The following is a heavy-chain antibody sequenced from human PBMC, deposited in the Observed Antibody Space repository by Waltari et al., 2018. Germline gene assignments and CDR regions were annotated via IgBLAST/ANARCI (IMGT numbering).Heavy chain of an antibody. CDR3: AKGVTIFGVVYYYYGMDV. V-gene: IGHV3-30*02. CDR2: IRYDGSKK. Sequence: QVQLVESGGGVVQPGGSLRLSCAASGFTFSSYGMHWVRQAPGKGLEWVAFIRYDGSKKYYADSVKGRFTISRDNSKNTLYLQMNSLRAEDTAVYYCAKGVTIFGVVYYYYGMDVWGQGTTVTVSS. J-gene: IGHJ6*02. CDR1: GFTFSSYG. D-gene: IGHD3-3*01.